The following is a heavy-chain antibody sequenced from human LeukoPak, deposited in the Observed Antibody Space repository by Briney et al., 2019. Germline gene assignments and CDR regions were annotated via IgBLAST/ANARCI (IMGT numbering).Heavy chain of an antibody. Sequence: SETLSLSCAVSGYSISSGYYWGWIRQPPGKGLEGIGIICHSGSTYYNPSLKSRVTISVDTSKNQFSLKLSSVTAADTAVYYCARRLGSCSSTSCYYYFDYWGQGTLVTVSS. CDR1: GYSISSGYY. CDR3: ARRLGSCSSTSCYYYFDY. CDR2: ICHSGST. D-gene: IGHD2-2*01. J-gene: IGHJ4*02. V-gene: IGHV4-38-2*01.